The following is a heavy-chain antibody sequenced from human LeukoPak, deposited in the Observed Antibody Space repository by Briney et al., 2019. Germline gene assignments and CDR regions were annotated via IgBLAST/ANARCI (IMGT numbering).Heavy chain of an antibody. D-gene: IGHD3-22*01. CDR3: ARVVEEMTMTVVSNNWFDP. Sequence: GGSLRLSCAASGFTFSSYAMHWVRQAPGKGLEWVAVISYDGSNKYYADSVKGRFTISRDNSKNTLYLQMNSLRAEDTAVYYCARVVEEMTMTVVSNNWFDPWGQGTLVTVSS. V-gene: IGHV3-30*04. J-gene: IGHJ5*02. CDR2: ISYDGSNK. CDR1: GFTFSSYA.